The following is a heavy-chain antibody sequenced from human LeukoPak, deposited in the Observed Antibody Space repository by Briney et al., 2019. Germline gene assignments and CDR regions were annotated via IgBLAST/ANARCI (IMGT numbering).Heavy chain of an antibody. D-gene: IGHD1-1*01. CDR1: GFSITDHH. CDR2: TATTKPNSCTT. J-gene: IGHJ4*02. V-gene: IGHV3-72*01. Sequence: GGSLRLSCAGAGFSITDHHMDWVRQAPGKGLEWIGRTATTKPNSCTTQYAASVRGRFTISRDDSQNSLFLHLNSLKTEDTAVYYCVRVVTTGSGWYHIDKWGLGTLVTVSS. CDR3: VRVVTTGSGWYHIDK.